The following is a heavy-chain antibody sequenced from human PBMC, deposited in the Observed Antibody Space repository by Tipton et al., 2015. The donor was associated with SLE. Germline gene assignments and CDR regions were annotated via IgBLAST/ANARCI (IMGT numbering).Heavy chain of an antibody. CDR1: VDSISSYY. D-gene: IGHD3-16*01. J-gene: IGHJ3*02. CDR2: IYYIGST. Sequence: LRLSCTVSVDSISSYYWSWIRQPPGKGLEWLGYIYYIGSTNYNPSLKSRATISLDTSKNQFSLKLNSVTAADTAVYYCARHALFTDLRGAFDIWGQGTMVTVSS. CDR3: ARHALFTDLRGAFDI. V-gene: IGHV4-59*08.